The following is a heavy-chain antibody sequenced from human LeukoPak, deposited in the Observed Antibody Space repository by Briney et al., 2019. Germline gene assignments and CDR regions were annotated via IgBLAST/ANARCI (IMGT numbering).Heavy chain of an antibody. CDR1: GGSISSYY. V-gene: IGHV4-59*01. J-gene: IGHJ5*02. CDR3: ARGDLWFGELSRFDP. Sequence: SETLSLTCTVSGGSISSYYWSWIRQPPGKGLEWIGYIYYSGSTNYNPSLKSRVTISVDTSKNQFSLKLSSVTAADTAVYYCARGDLWFGELSRFDPWGQGTLVTVS. CDR2: IYYSGST. D-gene: IGHD3-10*01.